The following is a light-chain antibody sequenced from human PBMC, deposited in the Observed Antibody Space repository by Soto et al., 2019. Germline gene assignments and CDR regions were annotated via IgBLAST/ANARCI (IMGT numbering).Light chain of an antibody. CDR2: DAS. V-gene: IGKV1-33*01. Sequence: DIQLTQSPSSLSASVGDRVTITCQASQDISNYLNWYEQKPGKAPNLLIFDASKLKTGVPSRFSGRGSGTVFTFTISSLQPEDVATYSCQQYNNFSPLTFGGGTNVEIK. CDR1: QDISNY. J-gene: IGKJ4*01. CDR3: QQYNNFSPLT.